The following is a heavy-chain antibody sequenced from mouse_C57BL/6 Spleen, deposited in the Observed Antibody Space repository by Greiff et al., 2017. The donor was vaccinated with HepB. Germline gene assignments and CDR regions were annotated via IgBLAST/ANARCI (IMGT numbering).Heavy chain of an antibody. J-gene: IGHJ2*01. CDR1: GYAFSSSW. CDR2: IYPGDGDT. Sequence: VQLQQSGPELVKPGASVKISCKASGYAFSSSWMNWVKQRPGKGLEWIGRIYPGDGDTNYNGKFKGKATLTADKSSSTAYMQLSSLTSEDSAVYFCARSFTTVLDYWGQGTTLTVSS. CDR3: ARSFTTVLDY. D-gene: IGHD1-1*01. V-gene: IGHV1-82*01.